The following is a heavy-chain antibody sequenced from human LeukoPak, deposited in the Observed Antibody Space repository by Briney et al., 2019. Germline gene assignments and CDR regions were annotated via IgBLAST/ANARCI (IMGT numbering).Heavy chain of an antibody. CDR3: ASSLGDILTGYSSSFDY. CDR2: INHSGST. J-gene: IGHJ4*02. CDR1: GGSFSGYY. V-gene: IGHV4-34*01. Sequence: SETLSLTCAVYGGSFSGYYWSWIRQPPGKGLEWIGEINHSGSTNYNPSLKSRVTISVDTSKNQFSLKLSSVTAADTAVYYCASSLGDILTGYSSSFDYWGQGTLVTVSS. D-gene: IGHD3-9*01.